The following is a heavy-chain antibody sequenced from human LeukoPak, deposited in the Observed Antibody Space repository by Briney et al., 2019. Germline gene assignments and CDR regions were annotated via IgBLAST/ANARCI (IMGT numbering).Heavy chain of an antibody. CDR3: ARTPYGGNHFDY. D-gene: IGHD4-23*01. CDR2: INHSGST. V-gene: IGHV4-34*01. CDR1: GGSFSGYY. Sequence: SETLSLTCAVYGGSFSGYYWSWIRQPPGKGLEWIGEINHSGSTNYNPSLKSRVTISVDTSKNQFSLKLSSVTAADTAVYYCARTPYGGNHFDYWGQGTLVTVSS. J-gene: IGHJ4*02.